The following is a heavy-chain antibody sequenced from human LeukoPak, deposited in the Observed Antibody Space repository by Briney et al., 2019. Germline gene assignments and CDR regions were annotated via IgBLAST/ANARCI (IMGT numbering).Heavy chain of an antibody. CDR1: GGTFSSYA. D-gene: IGHD4-17*01. CDR2: IIPILGIA. V-gene: IGHV1-69*04. CDR3: ARDMTTVDAFDI. Sequence: GASVKVSCKASGGTFSSYAISWVRQAPGQGLEWMGRIIPILGIANYAQKFQGRVTITADKSTSTAYMELSSLRSEDTAVYYCARDMTTVDAFDIWGQGTMVTVSS. J-gene: IGHJ3*02.